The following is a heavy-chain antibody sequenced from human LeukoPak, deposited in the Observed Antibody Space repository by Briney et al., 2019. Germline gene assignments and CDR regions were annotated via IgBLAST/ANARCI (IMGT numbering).Heavy chain of an antibody. J-gene: IGHJ2*01. V-gene: IGHV3-48*04. CDR1: GFTFSGYS. D-gene: IGHD2-21*01. CDR2: ISSPSSTI. CDR3: ARAYLLPSIPYWYFDL. Sequence: GGSLRLSCAASGFTFSGYSMNRVRQAPGKGLEWLSYISSPSSTIYYADSVRGRFTISRDNAKNSLYLQMNSLRAEDAAIYYCARAYLLPSIPYWYFDLWGRGTLVTVSS.